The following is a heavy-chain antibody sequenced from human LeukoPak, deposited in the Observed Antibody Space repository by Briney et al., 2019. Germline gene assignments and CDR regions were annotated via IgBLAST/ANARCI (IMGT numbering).Heavy chain of an antibody. CDR3: AKLEHSSSPGRDWFDP. Sequence: GESLKISCKGSGYSFTSYWIGWVRQMPGKGLEWMGIIYPGDSDTRYSPSFQGQVTISADKSISTAYLQWSSLKASDTAMYYCAKLEHSSSPGRDWFDPWGQGTLVTVSS. D-gene: IGHD6-6*01. CDR2: IYPGDSDT. CDR1: GYSFTSYW. V-gene: IGHV5-51*01. J-gene: IGHJ5*02.